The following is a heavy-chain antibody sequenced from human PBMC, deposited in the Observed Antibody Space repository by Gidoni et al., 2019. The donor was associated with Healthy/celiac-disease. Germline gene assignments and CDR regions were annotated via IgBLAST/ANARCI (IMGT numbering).Heavy chain of an antibody. CDR3: ANPTPVENQRAEYFQH. D-gene: IGHD2-15*01. CDR2: ISGSGGSK. J-gene: IGHJ1*01. Sequence: EVQLLESGGGLVQPGGSLRLSCAPSGLTFTSYAMSWVRQAPGKGLAWVSAISGSGGSKDYADSVKGRFTISRDNSKNTLYLQMNSLRAEDTAVYYCANPTPVENQRAEYFQHWGQGTLVTVSS. V-gene: IGHV3-23*01. CDR1: GLTFTSYA.